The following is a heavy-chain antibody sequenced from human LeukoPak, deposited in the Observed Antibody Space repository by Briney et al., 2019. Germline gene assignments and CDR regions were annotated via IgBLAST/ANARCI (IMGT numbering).Heavy chain of an antibody. CDR3: AKGMDTAMVKYDY. CDR1: GFTFSSYS. V-gene: IGHV3-23*01. D-gene: IGHD5-18*01. Sequence: PGGSLRLSCAASGFTFSSYSMNWVRQAPGKGLEWVSAISGSGGTTYYADSVKGRFTISRDNSKNTLYLQMNSLRAEDTALYYCAKGMDTAMVKYDYWGQGTLVTVSS. J-gene: IGHJ4*02. CDR2: ISGSGGTT.